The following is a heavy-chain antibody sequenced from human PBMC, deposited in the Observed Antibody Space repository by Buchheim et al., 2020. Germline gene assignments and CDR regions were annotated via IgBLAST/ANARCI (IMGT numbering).Heavy chain of an antibody. Sequence: VQLVESGGGVVQPGRSLRLSCAASGFTFSSYAMHWVRQAPGKGLEWVAVISYDGSNKYYADSVKGRFTISRDNSKNTLYLQMNSLRAEDTAVYYCARDLSYYDSSGYYWDFQHWGQGTL. V-gene: IGHV3-30-3*01. CDR1: GFTFSSYA. D-gene: IGHD3-22*01. CDR2: ISYDGSNK. CDR3: ARDLSYYDSSGYYWDFQH. J-gene: IGHJ1*01.